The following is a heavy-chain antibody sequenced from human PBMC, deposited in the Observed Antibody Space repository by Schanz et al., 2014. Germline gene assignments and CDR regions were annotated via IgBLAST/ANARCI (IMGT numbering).Heavy chain of an antibody. CDR1: TFTFDHYA. J-gene: IGHJ6*02. Sequence: EVQLLESGGGLVQPGGSLRLSCSASTFTFDHYAMTWVRQAPGKGLEWVAAVSRRSDEIKYADSVRGRFTISRDNSRSTMYLQMNSLRAEDTAVYYCARDFLLEQLGYSHYYYAMDVWGQGTTVTVSS. V-gene: IGHV3-23*01. CDR2: VSRRSDEI. CDR3: ARDFLLEQLGYSHYYYAMDV. D-gene: IGHD2-15*01.